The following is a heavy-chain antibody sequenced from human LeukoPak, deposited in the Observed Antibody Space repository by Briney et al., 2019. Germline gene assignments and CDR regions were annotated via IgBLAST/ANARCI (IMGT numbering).Heavy chain of an antibody. V-gene: IGHV3-74*01. J-gene: IGHJ4*02. Sequence: GGSLRLSCAASGFTFSSYWMHWVRQVPGKGLVWVSRINDDGRATFYADSVKGRFTISRDNAKNTLFLQINSLRAEDTAVYYCAREILAPGKTHDYWGQGTLVTVSS. CDR1: GFTFSSYW. CDR3: AREILAPGKTHDY. CDR2: INDDGRAT.